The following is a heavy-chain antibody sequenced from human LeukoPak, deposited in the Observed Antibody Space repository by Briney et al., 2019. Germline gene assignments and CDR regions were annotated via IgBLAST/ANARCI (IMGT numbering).Heavy chain of an antibody. J-gene: IGHJ4*02. CDR2: IHPGTGDT. Sequence: ASVKVSCKASGHTFTTYYIHWVRQASGQGLEWMGWIHPGTGDTNYAQKFQDRVTVTRDTSIATAYMDLIRLTSDDTAVYYCASYASGYNWLRVWGQGTLVTVSS. CDR1: GHTFTTYY. D-gene: IGHD1-1*01. CDR3: ASYASGYNWLRV. V-gene: IGHV1-2*02.